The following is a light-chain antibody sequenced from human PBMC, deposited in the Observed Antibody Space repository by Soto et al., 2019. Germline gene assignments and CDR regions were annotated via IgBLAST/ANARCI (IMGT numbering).Light chain of an antibody. CDR2: KAS. Sequence: DIQMTQSPSTLSASVGDRVTISCRASQSISSWLAWYQQKPGKAPKLLIYKASTLKSGVTSRFSGSGSGTEFTLTISSLQPDDFATYYCQPYNSYSEAVGPGTQVDIK. J-gene: IGKJ1*01. V-gene: IGKV1-5*03. CDR1: QSISSW. CDR3: QPYNSYSEA.